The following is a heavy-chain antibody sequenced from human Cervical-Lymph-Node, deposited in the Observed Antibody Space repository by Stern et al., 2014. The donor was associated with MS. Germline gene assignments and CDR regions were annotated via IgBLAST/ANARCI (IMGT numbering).Heavy chain of an antibody. D-gene: IGHD2-15*01. J-gene: IGHJ4*02. CDR1: GYTFTSYG. V-gene: IGHV1-18*04. CDR2: IRAYNGNT. Sequence: VQLVQSGAEVKKPGASVKVSCKASGYTFTSYGISWVRPAPGPGLEWMGWIRAYNGNTNYAQKLQGRVTMTTDTSTSTAYMELRSLRSDDTAVYYCARADGYCSGGSCYDFFDYWGQGTLVTVSS. CDR3: ARADGYCSGGSCYDFFDY.